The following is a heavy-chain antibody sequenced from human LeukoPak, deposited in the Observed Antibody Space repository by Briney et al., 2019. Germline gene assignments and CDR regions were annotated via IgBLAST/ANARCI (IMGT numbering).Heavy chain of an antibody. D-gene: IGHD1-1*01. V-gene: IGHV3-23*01. J-gene: IGHJ2*01. CDR1: GGSISSYY. Sequence: ETLSLTCTVSGGSISSYYWSWVRQAPGKGLEWVSVISGGGGSTFYADSVKGRFTISRDNAKNSLYLQMYSLRDDDTAVYYCARDDTGNSGHFDLWGRGTLVTVSS. CDR2: ISGGGGST. CDR3: ARDDTGNSGHFDL.